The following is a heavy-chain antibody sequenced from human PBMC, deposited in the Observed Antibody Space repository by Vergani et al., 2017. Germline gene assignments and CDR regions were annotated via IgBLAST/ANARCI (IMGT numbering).Heavy chain of an antibody. V-gene: IGHV3-21*01. J-gene: IGHJ3*02. CDR2: ISSSGGYI. CDR1: GFTFSSYS. D-gene: IGHD1-26*01. Sequence: EVQLVESGGGLVKPGGSLRLSCAASGFTFSSYSMNWVRQAPGKGLEWVSSISSSGGYIYYADSVKGRFTISRDNAKNSLYLQMNSLRAEDTAVYYCARNWELLYLGVDAFDIWGQGTMVTVSS. CDR3: ARNWELLYLGVDAFDI.